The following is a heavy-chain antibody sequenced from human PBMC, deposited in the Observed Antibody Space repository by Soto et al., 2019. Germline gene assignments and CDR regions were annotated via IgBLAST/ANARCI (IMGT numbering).Heavy chain of an antibody. CDR2: IYSGGNI. CDR1: GFSVSSSY. Sequence: EVQLVESGGGLIQPGGSLRLSCAASGFSVSSSYMSWVRQAPGKGLEWVSIIYSGGNIYYADSVKGRFTFSRDNSKNTLYLQMNSLRVEDTAVYYCARVPRRDGYNLHGMDVWGQGTTVTVSS. V-gene: IGHV3-53*01. CDR3: ARVPRRDGYNLHGMDV. D-gene: IGHD5-12*01. J-gene: IGHJ6*02.